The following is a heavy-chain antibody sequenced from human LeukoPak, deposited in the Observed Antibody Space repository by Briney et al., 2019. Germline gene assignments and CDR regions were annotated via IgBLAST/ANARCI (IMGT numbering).Heavy chain of an antibody. J-gene: IGHJ4*02. Sequence: GGCLSLSCAASGFTLSTVVMNRGRGAAGKGVGGGAVMGDDGTSKYYVDSAKGRFTVSRDNSKNTVYLQMNSLRPDDTAVYYCAKRISGAYYSLLDFWGQGTLVTVSS. CDR3: AKRISGAYYSLLDF. V-gene: IGHV3-30*02. CDR1: GFTLSTVV. CDR2: MGDDGTSK. D-gene: IGHD1-26*01.